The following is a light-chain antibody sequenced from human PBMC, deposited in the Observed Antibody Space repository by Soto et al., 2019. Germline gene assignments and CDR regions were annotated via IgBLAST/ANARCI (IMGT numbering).Light chain of an antibody. CDR1: SSDVGGYNY. V-gene: IGLV2-8*01. J-gene: IGLJ2*01. Sequence: QSVLTQPPSASGSLGQSVTISCTGTSSDVGGYNYVSWHQQHPGKAPKLMIYEVTKRPLGVPDRFSGSKSGNTASLTVSGLQAEDEADYYCSSFAGGGNPVLFGGGTQLTVL. CDR2: EVT. CDR3: SSFAGGGNPVL.